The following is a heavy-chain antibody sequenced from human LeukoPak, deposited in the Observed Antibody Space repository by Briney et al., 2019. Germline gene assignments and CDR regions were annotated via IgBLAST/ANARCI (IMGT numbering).Heavy chain of an antibody. V-gene: IGHV1-46*01. Sequence: ASVTVSCKASGYTFTSYYMHWVRQAPGQGLEWMGIINPSGGSTSYAQKFQGGVTMTRDMSTSTVYMELSSLRSEDTAVYYCARDGGSGSYYKPNYYYMDVWGKGTTVTVSS. J-gene: IGHJ6*03. CDR2: INPSGGST. D-gene: IGHD3-10*01. CDR1: GYTFTSYY. CDR3: ARDGGSGSYYKPNYYYMDV.